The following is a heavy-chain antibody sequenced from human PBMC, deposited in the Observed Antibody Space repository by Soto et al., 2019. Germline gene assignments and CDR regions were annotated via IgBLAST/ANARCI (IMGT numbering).Heavy chain of an antibody. J-gene: IGHJ4*02. CDR1: GGSISSSSYY. Sequence: SETLSLTCTVSGGSISSSSYYWGWIRQPPGKGLEWIGSIYYSGSTYYNPSLKSRVTISVDTSKNQFSLKLSSVTAADTAVYYCARHAVVVLAAGRKSYFDYWAQGPLVTVS. CDR2: IYYSGST. V-gene: IGHV4-39*01. CDR3: ARHAVVVLAAGRKSYFDY. D-gene: IGHD2-15*01.